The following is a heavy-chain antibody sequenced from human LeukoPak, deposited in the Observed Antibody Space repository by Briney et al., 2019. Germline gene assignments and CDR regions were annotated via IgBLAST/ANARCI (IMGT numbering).Heavy chain of an antibody. V-gene: IGHV3-21*01. CDR2: ISSSSSYI. CDR3: ARQIAAAGTLKGFDY. J-gene: IGHJ4*02. D-gene: IGHD6-13*01. CDR1: GFTFSSYS. Sequence: GGSVRLSCAASGFTFSSYSMNWVRQAPGKGLEWVSSISSSSSYIYYADSVKGRFTISRDNAKNSLYLQMNSLRAEDTAVYYCARQIAAAGTLKGFDYWGQGTLVTVSS.